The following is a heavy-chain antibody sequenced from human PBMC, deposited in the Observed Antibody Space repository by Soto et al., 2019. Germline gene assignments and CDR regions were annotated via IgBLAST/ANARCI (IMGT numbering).Heavy chain of an antibody. V-gene: IGHV6-1*01. CDR3: ARESLSGTMVRGVITIFDP. Sequence: SQTLSLTCAISGDSVSSNSAAWNWIRQSPSRGLEWLGRTYYRSKWYNDYAVSVKSRITINPDTAKNQFSLQLNSVTPEDTAVYYCARESLSGTMVRGVITIFDPWGQGTLVPVSS. CDR1: GDSVSSNSAA. D-gene: IGHD3-10*01. J-gene: IGHJ5*02. CDR2: TYYRSKWYN.